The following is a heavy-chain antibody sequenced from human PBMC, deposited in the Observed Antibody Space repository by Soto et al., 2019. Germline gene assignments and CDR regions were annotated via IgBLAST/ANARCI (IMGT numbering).Heavy chain of an antibody. CDR3: VRDGTKTLRDWFDP. J-gene: IGHJ5*02. Sequence: SETLSLTCTVSGASISGFYWSWIRKSAGKGLEWIGRIYATGTTDYNPSLKSRVMMSVDTSKKQFSLKLRSVTAADTAVYYCVRDGTKTLRDWFDPRRQ. CDR1: GASISGFY. V-gene: IGHV4-4*07. D-gene: IGHD1-1*01. CDR2: IYATGTT.